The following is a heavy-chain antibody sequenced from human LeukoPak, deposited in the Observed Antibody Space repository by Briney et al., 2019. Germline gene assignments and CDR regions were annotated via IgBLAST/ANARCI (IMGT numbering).Heavy chain of an antibody. J-gene: IGHJ4*02. D-gene: IGHD3-10*02. V-gene: IGHV4-39*07. CDR1: GGSISSSSYY. CDR2: IYYSGST. Sequence: SETLSLTCTVSGGSISSSSYYWGWIRQPPGKGLEWIGSIYYSGSTYYNPSLKSRVTISVDTSKNQFSLKLSSVTAADTAVYYCARALNVRGEVRLHDYWGQGTLVTVSS. CDR3: ARALNVRGEVRLHDY.